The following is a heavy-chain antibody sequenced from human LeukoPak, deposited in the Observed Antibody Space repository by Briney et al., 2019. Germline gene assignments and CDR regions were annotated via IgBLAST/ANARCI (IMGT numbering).Heavy chain of an antibody. J-gene: IGHJ4*02. CDR1: GYTFTSYG. V-gene: IGHV1-18*01. D-gene: IGHD3-10*01. CDR2: ISAYNGNT. Sequence: ASVKVSCKASGYTFTSYGISWVRQAPGQGLEWMGWISAYNGNTNYAQKLQGRVTMTTDTSTSTAYMELRSLRSDDTAVYYRAIVIREYLSYGSYYFDYWGQGTLVTVSS. CDR3: AIVIREYLSYGSYYFDY.